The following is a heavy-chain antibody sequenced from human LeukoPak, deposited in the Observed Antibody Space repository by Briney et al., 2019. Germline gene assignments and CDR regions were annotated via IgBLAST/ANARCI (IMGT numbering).Heavy chain of an antibody. V-gene: IGHV3-23*01. CDR2: ISGSGGST. Sequence: PGGSLGLSCAASGFTFSTYAMSWVRQAPGKGLEWVSSISGSGGSTYYADSVKGRFTISRDNSRDTLYLQMNSLRAEDTAVYYCTRSMGYDYYYVMDVWGQGTTVTVSS. D-gene: IGHD1-26*01. CDR3: TRSMGYDYYYVMDV. CDR1: GFTFSTYA. J-gene: IGHJ6*01.